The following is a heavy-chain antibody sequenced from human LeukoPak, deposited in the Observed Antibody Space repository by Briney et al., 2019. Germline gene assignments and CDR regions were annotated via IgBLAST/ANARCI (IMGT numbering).Heavy chain of an antibody. J-gene: IGHJ4*02. CDR3: ARDIEYSSSSALWAWDY. V-gene: IGHV1-18*01. CDR1: GYTFTSYG. D-gene: IGHD6-6*01. CDR2: ISAYNGNT. Sequence: ASVKVSCKASGYTFTSYGISWVRQAPGQGLEWMGWISAYNGNTNYAQKLQGRVTMTTDTSTSTAYMELRSLRSDDTAVYYCARDIEYSSSSALWAWDYWGQGTLVTVSS.